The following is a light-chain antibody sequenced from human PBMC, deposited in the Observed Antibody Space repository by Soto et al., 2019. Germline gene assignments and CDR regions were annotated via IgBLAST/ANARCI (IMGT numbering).Light chain of an antibody. Sequence: QSVLTQSPSASGTPGQRVTISCSGSNSNIGSNPVNWYQQLPGMAPKLLISANNQRPSGVPDRFSGSKSGTSASLAISGLQSEDEADYYCATWDGRLNAVVFGGGTKLTVL. J-gene: IGLJ2*01. CDR2: ANN. V-gene: IGLV1-44*01. CDR1: NSNIGSNP. CDR3: ATWDGRLNAVV.